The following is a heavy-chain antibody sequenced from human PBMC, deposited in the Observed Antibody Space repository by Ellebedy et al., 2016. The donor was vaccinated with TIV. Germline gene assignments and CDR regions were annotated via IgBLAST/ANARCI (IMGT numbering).Heavy chain of an antibody. J-gene: IGHJ6*02. D-gene: IGHD5-24*01. CDR2: IIPIFGTA. CDR3: ARGRMATISTGSLHSGYYGMDV. CDR1: GGTFSSYA. V-gene: IGHV1-69*13. Sequence: SVKVSCXASGGTFSSYAISWVRQAPGQGLEWMGGIIPIFGTANYAQKFQGRVTITADESTSTAYMELSSLRSEDTAVYYCARGRMATISTGSLHSGYYGMDVWGQGTTVTVSS.